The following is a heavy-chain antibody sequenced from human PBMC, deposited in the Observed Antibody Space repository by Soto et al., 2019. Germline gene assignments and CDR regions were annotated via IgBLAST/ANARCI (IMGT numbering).Heavy chain of an antibody. CDR2: IRQDGNEK. CDR1: GFMFSGFW. Sequence: GGSLRLSCAASGFMFSGFWMSWVRQAPGKGLEWVTHIRQDGNEKYYVDSVKGRFTISRDNAKNSLYLQMNSLRAEDTAVYYCARGGGHDLIYWGQGTLVTVS. CDR3: ARGGGHDLIY. D-gene: IGHD5-12*01. J-gene: IGHJ4*02. V-gene: IGHV3-7*05.